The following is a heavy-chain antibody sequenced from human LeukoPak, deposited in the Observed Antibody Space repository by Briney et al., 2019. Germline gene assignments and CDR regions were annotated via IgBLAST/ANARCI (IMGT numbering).Heavy chain of an antibody. Sequence: PGGSLRLSCAASGFTFSSYAMSWVRQAPGKGLEWVGRIKSKTDGGTTDYAAPVKGRFTISRDDSKNTLYLQMNSLKTEDTAVYYCTTEGLRFLEWWYYFDYWGQGTLVTVSS. J-gene: IGHJ4*02. CDR3: TTEGLRFLEWWYYFDY. CDR1: GFTFSSYA. V-gene: IGHV3-15*01. CDR2: IKSKTDGGTT. D-gene: IGHD3-3*01.